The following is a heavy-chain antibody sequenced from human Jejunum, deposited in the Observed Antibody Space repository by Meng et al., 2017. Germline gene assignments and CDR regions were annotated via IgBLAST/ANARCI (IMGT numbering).Heavy chain of an antibody. CDR2: IYYGGST. CDR1: GGSISSSSYY. J-gene: IGHJ5*01. Sequence: GSLRLSCTLSGGSISSSSYYWGWIRQPPGKGLEWIGSIYYGGSTYYNPSLKSRVTISVDTSKNQFSLKLSSVTAADTALYYCARESGITAAGRDYNWCGPWGQGNQV. V-gene: IGHV4-39*07. D-gene: IGHD6-13*01. CDR3: ARESGITAAGRDYNWCGP.